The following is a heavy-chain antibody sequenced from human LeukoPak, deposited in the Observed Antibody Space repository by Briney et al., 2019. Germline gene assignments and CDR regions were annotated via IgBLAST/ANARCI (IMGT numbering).Heavy chain of an antibody. D-gene: IGHD2-15*01. J-gene: IGHJ4*02. CDR1: GFTFSNYW. CDR3: VRGIFHY. V-gene: IGHV3-7*01. CDR2: IKPDGSDK. Sequence: HPGGSLRLSCAASGFTFSNYWMAWVRQAPGKGLEWVANIKPDGSDKYYVDSVRGRFTVSRDNAKNSLYLQMNSLRAEDTAVYYCVRGIFHYWGQGTLVTVSS.